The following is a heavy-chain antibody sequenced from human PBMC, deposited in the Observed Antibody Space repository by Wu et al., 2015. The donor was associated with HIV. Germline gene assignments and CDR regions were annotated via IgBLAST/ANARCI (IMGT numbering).Heavy chain of an antibody. J-gene: IGHJ4*02. CDR2: INPDSGGT. V-gene: IGHV1-2*02. Sequence: QVQLVQSGAEVKKPGASVKVSCKASGYIFTDYYIHWVRQAPGQGLEWMGWINPDSGGTNYAQKFQGRVTMTRDTSISTAYMEMNRLRSDDTAVYYCARDQRGQQPAVDYWGQGTLVTVSS. D-gene: IGHD6-13*01. CDR1: GYIFTDYY. CDR3: ARDQRGQQPAVDY.